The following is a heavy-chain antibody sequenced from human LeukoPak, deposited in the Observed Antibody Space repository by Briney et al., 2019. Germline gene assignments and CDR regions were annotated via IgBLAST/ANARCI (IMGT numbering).Heavy chain of an antibody. V-gene: IGHV4-34*01. D-gene: IGHD2-15*01. CDR3: ARAVIVVAAATQRNWFDP. J-gene: IGHJ5*02. CDR1: DDSITMYY. CDR2: INHSGIT. Sequence: SETLSLTCTVSDDSITMYYWTWIRHTPGKGLEWIGEINHSGITDYNPSLRSRVTISVDTSKNQFSLKLSSVTAADTAIYYCARAVIVVAAATQRNWFDPWGQGTLVTVSS.